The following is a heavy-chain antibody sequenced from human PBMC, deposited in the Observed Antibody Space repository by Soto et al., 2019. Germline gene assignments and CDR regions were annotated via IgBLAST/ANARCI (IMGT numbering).Heavy chain of an antibody. Sequence: ASVKVSCKASGYTFVDYGFSWVRQAPGQGLEWMGWISPYNGNTHYVETFQGRVTMTTDTSTSTAFMELRTLTSDDTAVYYCARVPTPTHGDSNKNNFLDPWGQGTLVTSPQ. D-gene: IGHD3-10*01. J-gene: IGHJ5*02. CDR3: ARVPTPTHGDSNKNNFLDP. CDR2: ISPYNGNT. V-gene: IGHV1-18*04. CDR1: GYTFVDYG.